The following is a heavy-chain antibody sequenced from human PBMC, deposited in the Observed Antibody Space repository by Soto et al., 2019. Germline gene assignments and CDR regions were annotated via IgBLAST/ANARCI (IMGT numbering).Heavy chain of an antibody. D-gene: IGHD3-3*01. CDR3: ARGGTIFGVVINNWFDP. Sequence: GESLKISCKASGYTFTSYDINWVRQATGQGLEWMGWMNPNSGNTGYAQKFQGRVTMTRNTSISTAYMELSSLRSEDTAVYYCARGGTIFGVVINNWFDPWGQGTLVTVSS. CDR2: MNPNSGNT. V-gene: IGHV1-8*01. J-gene: IGHJ5*02. CDR1: GYTFTSYD.